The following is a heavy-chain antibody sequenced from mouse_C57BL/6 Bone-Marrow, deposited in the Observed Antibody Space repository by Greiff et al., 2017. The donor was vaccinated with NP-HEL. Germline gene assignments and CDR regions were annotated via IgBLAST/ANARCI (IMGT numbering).Heavy chain of an antibody. D-gene: IGHD1-2*01. Sequence: DVHLVESGGGLVKPGGSLKLSCAASGFTFSSYAMSWVRQTPEKRLEWVATISDGGSYTYYPDNVKGRFTISRDNAKNNLYLQMSHLKSEDTAMYDCARDQYYIYWYFDVWGTGTTVTVSS. CDR1: GFTFSSYA. CDR2: ISDGGSYT. V-gene: IGHV5-4*01. CDR3: ARDQYYIYWYFDV. J-gene: IGHJ1*03.